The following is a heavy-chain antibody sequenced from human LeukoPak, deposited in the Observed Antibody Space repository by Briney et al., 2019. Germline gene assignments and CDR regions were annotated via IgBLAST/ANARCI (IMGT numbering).Heavy chain of an antibody. J-gene: IGHJ6*02. CDR2: ISYDGSNK. CDR1: GFTFSSYA. D-gene: IGHD3-9*01. V-gene: IGHV3-30*03. CDR3: VGGVPYDILTGSYYYYGMDV. Sequence: LSGGSLRLSCAASGFTFSSYAMSWVRQAPGKGLEWVAVISYDGSNKYYADSVKGRFTISRDNSKNTLYLQMNSLRAEDTAVYYCVGGVPYDILTGSYYYYGMDVRGQGTTVTVSS.